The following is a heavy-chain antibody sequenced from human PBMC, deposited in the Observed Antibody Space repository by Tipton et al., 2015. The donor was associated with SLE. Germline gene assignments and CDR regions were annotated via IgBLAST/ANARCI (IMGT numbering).Heavy chain of an antibody. CDR3: ARSAGYGSNWAHFDY. Sequence: GLVKPSETLSLTCAVYGGSFSGYYWSWIRQPPGKGLEWIGEINHSGSTNYNPSLKSRVTISVDTSKNQFSLKLSSVTAADTAVYYCARSAGYGSNWAHFDYWGQGTLVTVSS. D-gene: IGHD6-13*01. CDR2: INHSGST. V-gene: IGHV4-34*01. CDR1: GGSFSGYY. J-gene: IGHJ4*02.